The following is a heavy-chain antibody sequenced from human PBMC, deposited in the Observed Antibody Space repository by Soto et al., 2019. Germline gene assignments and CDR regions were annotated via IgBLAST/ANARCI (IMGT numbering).Heavy chain of an antibody. CDR2: ISAHNGNT. J-gene: IGHJ4*02. D-gene: IGHD1-1*01. Sequence: QVPLVQSGAEVKKPGASVKVSCKASGYTFTSYGITWVRQAPEQGLEWMGWISAHNGNTDYAQKLQGRVIVTRDTSTSTAYMELRSLRSDDTAVYYCARGRYGDYWGQGALVTVSS. CDR3: ARGRYGDY. V-gene: IGHV1-18*01. CDR1: GYTFTSYG.